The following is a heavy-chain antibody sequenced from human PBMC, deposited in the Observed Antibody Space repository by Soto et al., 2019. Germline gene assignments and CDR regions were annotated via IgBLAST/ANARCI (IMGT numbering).Heavy chain of an antibody. V-gene: IGHV3-23*01. CDR2: ISAGVGRT. D-gene: IGHD3-10*01. Sequence: EVQLLESGGGLQQPGGSLRLSCAASGFTFSSFAMGWVRQAPGKGLEWVSSISAGVGRTYYADSVKGRFTISRDNSKNTLYLQMSSLRAEDSAIYYCARGSKDSYPGSRIFDFWGRGTLVTVSS. CDR1: GFTFSSFA. CDR3: ARGSKDSYPGSRIFDF. J-gene: IGHJ4*02.